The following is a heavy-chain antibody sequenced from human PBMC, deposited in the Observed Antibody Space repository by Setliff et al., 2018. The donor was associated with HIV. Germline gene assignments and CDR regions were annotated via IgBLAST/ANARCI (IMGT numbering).Heavy chain of an antibody. Sequence: WGSLRLSCAASGFTFSTYRRNWVRHAPGKGLEWGSSIRSSSNYIYYADSLKGRFTIPREDAKNSLDRQMNSQRAEDTDVYYCARGSRIGQLWLRNYFDYWGQGTLVTVSS. CDR2: IRSSSNYI. CDR3: ARGSRIGQLWLRNYFDY. V-gene: IGHV3-21*01. CDR1: GFTFSTYR. J-gene: IGHJ4*02. D-gene: IGHD5-18*01.